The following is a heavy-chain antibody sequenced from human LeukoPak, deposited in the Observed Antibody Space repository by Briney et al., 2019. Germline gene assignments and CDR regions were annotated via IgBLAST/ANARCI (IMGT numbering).Heavy chain of an antibody. CDR2: ISFDGSDA. V-gene: IGHV3-74*01. Sequence: PGGSLRLSCAVSGFTFSGFWMHWVRQAPGKGLVWVSCISFDGSDATYADSVKGRFTISRDNAKNTLHLQMDSLTVEDTAVYYCAKERWPSRQLDYWGQGTLVTVSS. CDR3: AKERWPSRQLDY. J-gene: IGHJ4*02. CDR1: GFTFSGFW. D-gene: IGHD5-24*01.